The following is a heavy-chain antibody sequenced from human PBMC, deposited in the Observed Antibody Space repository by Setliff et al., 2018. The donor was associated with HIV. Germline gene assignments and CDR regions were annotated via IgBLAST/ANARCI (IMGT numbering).Heavy chain of an antibody. CDR2: INPSGGST. V-gene: IGHV1-46*01. Sequence: ASVKVSCKASGYTFTSYHIHWVRQAPGQGLEWMGVINPSGGSTSYAQKFQGRVTMTRGTSSGTVYMELSGLRSEDTAVYYCARGPWIQLWSSELDAFDIWGQGTMVTVSS. CDR1: GYTFTSYH. J-gene: IGHJ3*02. CDR3: ARGPWIQLWSSELDAFDI. D-gene: IGHD5-18*01.